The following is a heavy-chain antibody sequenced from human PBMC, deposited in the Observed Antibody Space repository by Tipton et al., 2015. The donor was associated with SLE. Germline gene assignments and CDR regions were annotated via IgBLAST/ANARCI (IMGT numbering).Heavy chain of an antibody. J-gene: IGHJ3*02. CDR2: IYSGGST. CDR3: ARDEAVVVQGPGVAFDI. D-gene: IGHD2-2*01. Sequence: SLRLSCAASGFTVSSNYMSWVRQAPGKGLEWVSVIYSGGSTYYADSVKGRFTISRDTSKNQFSLKLSSVTAADTAVYYCARDEAVVVQGPGVAFDIWGQGTMVTVSS. V-gene: IGHV3-53*01. CDR1: GFTVSSNY.